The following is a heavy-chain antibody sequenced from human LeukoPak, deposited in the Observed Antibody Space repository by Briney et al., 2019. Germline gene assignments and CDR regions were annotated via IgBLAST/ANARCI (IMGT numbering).Heavy chain of an antibody. CDR1: GYTFTSYD. CDR2: MNPNSGNT. CDR3: ARGPRRMVRYIPKERSYWFDP. V-gene: IGHV1-8*03. Sequence: ASVKVSCKASGYTFTSYDINWVRQATGQGLEWMGWMNPNSGNTGYAQKFQGRVTITRNTSISTAYMELSSLRSEDTAVYYCARGPRRMVRYIPKERSYWFDPWGQGTLVTVSS. D-gene: IGHD3-10*01. J-gene: IGHJ5*02.